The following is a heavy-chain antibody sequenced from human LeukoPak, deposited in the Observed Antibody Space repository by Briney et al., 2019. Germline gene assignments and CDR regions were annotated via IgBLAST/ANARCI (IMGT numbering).Heavy chain of an antibody. Sequence: PSETLSLTCTVSGVSITSSSYYWAWIRQSPGKGLERIGSIYYSGSTYFNPSLKSRVTMSVDTSENQFSLKLTSVTAADTALYYCARTGRFGVASWFNPWGQGTLITVSS. V-gene: IGHV4-39*01. J-gene: IGHJ5*02. CDR1: GVSITSSSYY. D-gene: IGHD3-3*01. CDR3: ARTGRFGVASWFNP. CDR2: IYYSGST.